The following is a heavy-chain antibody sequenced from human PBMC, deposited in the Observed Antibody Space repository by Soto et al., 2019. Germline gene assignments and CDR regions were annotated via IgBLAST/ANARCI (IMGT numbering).Heavy chain of an antibody. CDR2: IYYCGSNT. D-gene: IGHD3-10*01. Sequence: PGGSLRLSCAASRFIFSDYGMHWVRQSPGKLVEWLAVIYYCGSNTYYADSVRGRFTISRDKSDSTLFLEMNGLRAEDSAVYYCARAFAQWFGRPPLRSGGQGTLVTVSS. V-gene: IGHV3-33*01. CDR3: ARAFAQWFGRPPLRS. CDR1: RFIFSDYG. J-gene: IGHJ4*02.